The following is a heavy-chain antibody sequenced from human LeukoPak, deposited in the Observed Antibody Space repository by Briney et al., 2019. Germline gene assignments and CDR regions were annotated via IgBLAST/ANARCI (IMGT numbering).Heavy chain of an antibody. V-gene: IGHV1-3*01. J-gene: IGHJ4*02. CDR3: ARDRTVAGPDY. CDR1: GYTFTSYA. CDR2: INAGNGNT. Sequence: ASVKVSCKASGYTFTSYATHWVRQAPGQRLEWMGWINAGNGNTKYSQKFQGRVTITRDTSASTAYMELSSLRPEDTAVYYCARDRTVAGPDYWGQGTLVTVSS. D-gene: IGHD6-19*01.